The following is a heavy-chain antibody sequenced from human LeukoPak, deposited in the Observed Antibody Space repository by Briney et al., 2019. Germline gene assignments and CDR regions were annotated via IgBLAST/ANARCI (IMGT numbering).Heavy chain of an antibody. J-gene: IGHJ5*02. CDR2: INHSGST. Sequence: SETLSLTCAVYGGSFSGYYWSWIRQPPGKGLEWIGEINHSGSTNYNPSLKSRVTISVDTSKNQFSLKLSSVTAADTAVYYCARDGYYDSSTYYSTRYWFDPWGQGTLVTVSS. D-gene: IGHD3-22*01. V-gene: IGHV4-34*01. CDR1: GGSFSGYY. CDR3: ARDGYYDSSTYYSTRYWFDP.